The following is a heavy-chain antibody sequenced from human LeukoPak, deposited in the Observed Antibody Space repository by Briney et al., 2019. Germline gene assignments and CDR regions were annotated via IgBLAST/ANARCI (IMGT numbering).Heavy chain of an antibody. V-gene: IGHV1-2*02. Sequence: ASVKVSCKASGYTFTGYYIHWVRQAPGQGLEWMGWINPNSGGTNYAQKFQGRVTMTRDTSISTAYMDLSRLRSDDTAVYYCARDEVGPPEEYYYDSSGSYIDYWGQGTLVTVSS. D-gene: IGHD3-22*01. CDR3: ARDEVGPPEEYYYDSSGSYIDY. CDR1: GYTFTGYY. CDR2: INPNSGGT. J-gene: IGHJ4*02.